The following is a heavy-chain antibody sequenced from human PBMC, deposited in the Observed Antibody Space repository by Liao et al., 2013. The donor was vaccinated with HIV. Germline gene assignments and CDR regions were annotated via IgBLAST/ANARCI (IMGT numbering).Heavy chain of an antibody. V-gene: IGHV4-39*07. J-gene: IGHJ6*03. CDR3: ARTPRIAAAGHYYYYYMDV. D-gene: IGHD6-13*01. CDR1: SGSISGSPYY. CDR2: IFKSGTR. Sequence: QVQLQESGPGLVKTSETLSLTCSVSSGSISGSPYYWAWIRQPPGKGLEWIGSIFKSGTRFYNPSLKSRVTMSVDTSKNQFSLKVTSVTAADTAVYYCARTPRIAAAGHYYYYYMDVWGKGTTVTVSS.